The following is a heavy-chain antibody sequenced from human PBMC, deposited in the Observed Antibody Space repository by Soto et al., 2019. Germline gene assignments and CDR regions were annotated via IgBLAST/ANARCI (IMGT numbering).Heavy chain of an antibody. D-gene: IGHD2-21*01. V-gene: IGHV4-38-2*01. CDR3: ARQGVGMATVTVGHYYYYGTDV. CDR1: GYSISSGYY. Sequence: SETLSLTCAVSGYSISSGYYWGWIRQPPGKGLEWIGSFYHSGSTYYNPSLKSRVTISVDTSKNQFSLKLSSVTAADTAVYYCARQGVGMATVTVGHYYYYGTDVWGKGTTVTVSS. CDR2: FYHSGST. J-gene: IGHJ6*04.